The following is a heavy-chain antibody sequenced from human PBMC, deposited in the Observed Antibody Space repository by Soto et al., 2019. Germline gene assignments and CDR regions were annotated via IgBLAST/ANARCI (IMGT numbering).Heavy chain of an antibody. CDR1: GFTFSSYA. CDR2: ISGSGGST. CDR3: AKVYSSSWSPNRLYYYYYYLDV. V-gene: IGHV3-23*01. D-gene: IGHD6-13*01. Sequence: PGGSLRLSCAASGFTFSSYAMSWVRQAPGKGLEWVSAISGSGGSTYYADSVKGRFTISRDNSKNTLYLQMNSLRAEDTAVYYCAKVYSSSWSPNRLYYYYYYLDVWGKGTTVTVSS. J-gene: IGHJ6*03.